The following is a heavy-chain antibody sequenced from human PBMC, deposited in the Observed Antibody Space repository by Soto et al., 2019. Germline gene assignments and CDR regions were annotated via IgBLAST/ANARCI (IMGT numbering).Heavy chain of an antibody. D-gene: IGHD3-22*01. V-gene: IGHV3-48*02. Sequence: PGGSLRLSCAASGFTFSAHTMTWVRQAPGKGLEWVSYIGTDTVTKHYPDSVRGRFTISRDNAKNSLYLQMDSLRDEDTAVYYCARYYYDSSGYDGMDVWGQGTTVTVSS. J-gene: IGHJ6*02. CDR1: GFTFSAHT. CDR2: IGTDTVTK. CDR3: ARYYYDSSGYDGMDV.